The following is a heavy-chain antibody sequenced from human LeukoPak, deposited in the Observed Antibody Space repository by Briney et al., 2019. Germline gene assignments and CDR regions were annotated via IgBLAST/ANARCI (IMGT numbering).Heavy chain of an antibody. V-gene: IGHV4-39*07. CDR2: IYYSGST. Sequence: SETLSLTCTVSGGSISSSNYYWGWIRQPPGKGLEWIGSIYYSGSTYYNPSLKSRVTISVDTSKTQFSLNLSSVTAADTAVYYCAREYDSSGYYYPTFYGYWGQGTLVTVSS. CDR3: AREYDSSGYYYPTFYGY. CDR1: GGSISSSNYY. J-gene: IGHJ4*02. D-gene: IGHD3-22*01.